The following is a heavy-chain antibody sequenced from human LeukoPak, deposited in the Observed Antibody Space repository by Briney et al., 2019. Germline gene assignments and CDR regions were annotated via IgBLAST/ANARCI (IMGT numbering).Heavy chain of an antibody. J-gene: IGHJ4*02. CDR2: MNPNSGNT. Sequence: ASVKVSCKASGYTFTSYDINWVRQATGQGLEWVGCMNPNSGNTGYAQKFQGRVTMTRNTSICTAYMELSSLRSEDTAVYYCARGRRYCSSTSCYFVLAGFDYYFDYWGQGTLVTVSS. D-gene: IGHD2-2*01. V-gene: IGHV1-8*01. CDR1: GYTFTSYD. CDR3: ARGRRYCSSTSCYFVLAGFDYYFDY.